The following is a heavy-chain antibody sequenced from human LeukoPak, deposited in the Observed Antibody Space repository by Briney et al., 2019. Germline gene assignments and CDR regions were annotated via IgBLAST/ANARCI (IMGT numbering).Heavy chain of an antibody. V-gene: IGHV3-21*01. J-gene: IGHJ4*02. Sequence: PGWSLRLSCAASGFTFNSYTTNWVRQAPGKGLEWVSSISSSSSRSSYIYYADSVKGRFTISRDNAKNSLYLQMNSLRAEDTAVYYCARDRSGDTMIYDYWGQGTLVTVSS. D-gene: IGHD3-22*01. CDR2: ISSSSSRSSYI. CDR1: GFTFNSYT. CDR3: ARDRSGDTMIYDY.